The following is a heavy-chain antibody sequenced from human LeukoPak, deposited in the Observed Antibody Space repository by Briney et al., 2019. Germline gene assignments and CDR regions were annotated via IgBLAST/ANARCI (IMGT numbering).Heavy chain of an antibody. J-gene: IGHJ6*03. CDR1: GFAFSSYT. CDR2: IVSSTSYT. Sequence: PGGSLRLSCAASGFAFSSYTMNWVRPAPGEGLGWVSSIVSSTSYTYYADSLKGRFTISRDNAKNALFLQMEYLRAEDTGIYCCARDPGILTGYDYYYYMDVWGKGTTVTVSS. V-gene: IGHV3-21*01. CDR3: ARDPGILTGYDYYYYMDV. D-gene: IGHD3-9*01.